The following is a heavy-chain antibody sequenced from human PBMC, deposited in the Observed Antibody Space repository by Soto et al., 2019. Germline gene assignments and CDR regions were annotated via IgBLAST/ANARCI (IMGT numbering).Heavy chain of an antibody. CDR3: ARPYSCSWDSFDY. V-gene: IGHV3-33*01. Sequence: QVQLVESGGGVVQPGRSLRLSCAASGFTFSSYGMHWVRQAPGKGLEWVAVIRYDGSNKYYADSVKGRFTISRDNSKNTLYLPMNSLSAEDTAVYYCARPYSCSWDSFDYWGQGTLVTVSS. D-gene: IGHD6-13*01. J-gene: IGHJ4*02. CDR2: IRYDGSNK. CDR1: GFTFSSYG.